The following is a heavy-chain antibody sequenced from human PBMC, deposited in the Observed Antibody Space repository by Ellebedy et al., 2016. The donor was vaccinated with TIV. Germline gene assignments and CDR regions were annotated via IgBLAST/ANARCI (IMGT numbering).Heavy chain of an antibody. CDR3: ARGRGGSYSIPFDY. CDR1: GGSFSHYY. CDR2: INNRGST. Sequence: SETLSLXCAVYGGSFSHYYWSWIRQLPGKGLEWIGEINNRGSTIFNPSLKSRVTISIDTSKNQFSLKLSSVTAADTAVYYCARGRGGSYSIPFDYWGQGALVTVSS. J-gene: IGHJ4*02. D-gene: IGHD1-26*01. V-gene: IGHV4-34*01.